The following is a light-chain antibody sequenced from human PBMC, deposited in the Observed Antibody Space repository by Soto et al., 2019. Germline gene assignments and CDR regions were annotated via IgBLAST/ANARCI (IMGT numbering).Light chain of an antibody. V-gene: IGKV3D-15*01. J-gene: IGKJ3*01. CDR1: QSISDT. Sequence: EIVMTQSPATLSVSPGRRATLSCRASQSISDTLAWYQQKPGQAPRLLIYGASRRATGIPDRFSGSASGTDFTLTISSLQSEDFAVYYCQHYNTWPFAFGPGPRWIS. CDR2: GAS. CDR3: QHYNTWPFA.